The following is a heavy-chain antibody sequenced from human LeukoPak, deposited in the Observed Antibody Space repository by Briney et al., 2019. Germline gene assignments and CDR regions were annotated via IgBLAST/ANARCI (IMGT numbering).Heavy chain of an antibody. Sequence: ASVKVSCKASGYTFTSYYMHCVRQAPGQGLESMGIINPSGGSTSYAQKFQGRVTMTRDTSTSTVYMELSSLRSEDTAVYYCARDSYYYDSSGSVTRLGYWGQGTLVTVSS. CDR1: GYTFTSYY. J-gene: IGHJ4*02. V-gene: IGHV1-46*01. D-gene: IGHD3-22*01. CDR3: ARDSYYYDSSGSVTRLGY. CDR2: INPSGGST.